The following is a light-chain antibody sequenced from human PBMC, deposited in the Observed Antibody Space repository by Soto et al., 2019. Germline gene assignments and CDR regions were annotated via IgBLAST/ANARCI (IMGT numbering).Light chain of an antibody. CDR3: QQSYSSPLT. CDR2: AAS. CDR1: QSISSY. J-gene: IGKJ4*01. V-gene: IGKV1-39*01. Sequence: DIQMTQSPSSLSASVGDRVTITCRASQSISSYLNWYQQQPGIAPKLLIYAASSLQSGVPSRFSGGGSGTDFTLTINSLQPEDFATYYCQQSYSSPLTFGGGTKVGVK.